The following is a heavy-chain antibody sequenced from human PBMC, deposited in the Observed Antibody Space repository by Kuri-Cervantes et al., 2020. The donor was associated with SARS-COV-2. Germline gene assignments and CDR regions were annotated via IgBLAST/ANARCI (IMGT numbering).Heavy chain of an antibody. D-gene: IGHD4-17*01. CDR1: GFTFSSYS. CDR3: ASRGYGDYEVDY. Sequence: GGSLRLSCAASGFTFSSYSMNWVRQAPGEGLEWVSSISSSRSYIYYADSVKGRFTISRDNAKNSLYLQMNSLRAEDTAVYYCASRGYGDYEVDYWGQGTLVTVSS. V-gene: IGHV3-21*01. J-gene: IGHJ4*02. CDR2: ISSSRSYI.